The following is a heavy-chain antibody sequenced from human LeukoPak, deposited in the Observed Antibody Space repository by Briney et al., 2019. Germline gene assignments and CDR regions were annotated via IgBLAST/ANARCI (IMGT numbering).Heavy chain of an antibody. CDR3: ARSPVAGHFYYHYMDV. Sequence: ASVKVSCKASGGTFSSYAISWVRQAPGQGLEWMGGIIPIFGTANYAQKFQGRVTITTDESTSTAYMELSSLRSEDTAVYYCARSPVAGHFYYHYMDVWGKGTTVTVSS. J-gene: IGHJ6*03. D-gene: IGHD6-19*01. CDR1: GGTFSSYA. CDR2: IIPIFGTA. V-gene: IGHV1-69*05.